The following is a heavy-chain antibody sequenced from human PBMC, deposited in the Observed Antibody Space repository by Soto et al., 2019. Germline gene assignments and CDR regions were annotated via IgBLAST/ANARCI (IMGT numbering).Heavy chain of an antibody. CDR2: ISYDGSNK. D-gene: IGHD4-17*01. CDR1: GFTFSNYA. J-gene: IGHJ4*02. Sequence: GGSLRLSCAASGFTFSNYAMHWVRQAPGKGLEWVAVISYDGSNKYYADSVKGRFTISRDNSKNTLYLQMNSLRAEDTAVYYWARAPTTVTTAYSFDYGGQGTLVTVS. CDR3: ARAPTTVTTAYSFDY. V-gene: IGHV3-30-3*01.